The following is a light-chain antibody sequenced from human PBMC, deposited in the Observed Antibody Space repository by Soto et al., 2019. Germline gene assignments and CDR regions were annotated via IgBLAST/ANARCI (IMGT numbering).Light chain of an antibody. CDR1: SSDVGGYKY. CDR3: ASYTSSSTSVI. Sequence: QSALTQPASVSGSPGQSITISCTGTSSDVGGYKYVSWYQQHPDKAPKLIIFEVSNRPSGISSRFSGSKSGNTASLTISGLQAEDDDDYYCASYTSSSTSVIFGRGTKLTVL. CDR2: EVS. J-gene: IGLJ2*01. V-gene: IGLV2-14*01.